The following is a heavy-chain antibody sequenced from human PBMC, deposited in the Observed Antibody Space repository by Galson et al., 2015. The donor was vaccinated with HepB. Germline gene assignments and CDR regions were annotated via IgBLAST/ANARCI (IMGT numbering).Heavy chain of an antibody. CDR1: GFTVSGSY. CDR2: IYSGGDT. J-gene: IGHJ4*02. Sequence: SLRLSCAASGFTVSGSYMSWVRQAPGKGLEWVSLIYSGGDTYYADSVKGRFTISRDNAKNTLYLQMNSLRVDDTAVYYCAGRTTWGGFDYWGQGTLVTVCS. D-gene: IGHD1-1*01. V-gene: IGHV3-53*01. CDR3: AGRTTWGGFDY.